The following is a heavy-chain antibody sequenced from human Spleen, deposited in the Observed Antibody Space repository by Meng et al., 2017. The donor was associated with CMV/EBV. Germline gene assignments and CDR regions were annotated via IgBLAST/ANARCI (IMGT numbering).Heavy chain of an antibody. D-gene: IGHD6-13*01. J-gene: IGHJ4*01. CDR1: GFTFSGHA. CDR3: AKTLFFRRSHGIAAQRESVFFDY. CDR2: ISGRGDDT. V-gene: IGHV3-23*01. Sequence: GESLKISCAASGFTFSGHAMSWVRQAPGKGLEWFSTISGRGDDTYYAASVKGRFTISRDNSKNTLYLQMNSLRAEDTAVYYCAKTLFFRRSHGIAAQRESVFFDYWGQGILVTVSS.